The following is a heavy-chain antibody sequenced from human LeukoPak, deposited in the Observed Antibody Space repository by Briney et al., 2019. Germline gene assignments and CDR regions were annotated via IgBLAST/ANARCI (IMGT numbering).Heavy chain of an antibody. CDR2: IYYRGDI. CDR3: ARSARAGGTYYFDY. CDR1: DGSIRTYY. V-gene: IGHV4-59*01. J-gene: IGHJ4*02. Sequence: PSETLSLTCSVSDGSIRTYYWSWIRQSPGQGLEWIGNIYYRGDINYNPSLKSRVIISIDTSKNQFSLKVTSLTAADTAVYYCARSARAGGTYYFDYWGQGTLVTVSS. D-gene: IGHD6-13*01.